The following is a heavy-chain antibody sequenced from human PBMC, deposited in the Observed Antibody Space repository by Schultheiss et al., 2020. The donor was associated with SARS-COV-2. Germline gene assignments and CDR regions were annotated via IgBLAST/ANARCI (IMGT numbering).Heavy chain of an antibody. CDR3: ARRRHLIRAAAGPDY. CDR1: GFTFSSYG. CDR2: ISSSSSYI. Sequence: GGSLRLSCAASGFTFSSYGMHWVRQAPGKGLEWVSSISSSSSYIYYADSVKGRFTISRDNSKNTLYLQMNSLRAEDTAVYYCARRRHLIRAAAGPDYWGQGTLVTVSS. J-gene: IGHJ4*02. V-gene: IGHV3-21*01. D-gene: IGHD6-13*01.